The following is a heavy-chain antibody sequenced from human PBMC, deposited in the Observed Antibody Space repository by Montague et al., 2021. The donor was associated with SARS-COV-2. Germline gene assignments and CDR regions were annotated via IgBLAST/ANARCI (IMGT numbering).Heavy chain of an antibody. Sequence: SETLSLTCTVSGDSISDYYWSWIRQPPGMGLEWIGYIFRSGATNYNPPLKSRVIISRDTSKSQFSLRLSSVTAADTAIYYCARTSRGARYCYGLDVWGQGTTVTVSS. J-gene: IGHJ6*02. CDR1: GDSISDYY. V-gene: IGHV4-59*01. CDR2: IFRSGAT. D-gene: IGHD3-10*01. CDR3: ARTSRGARYCYGLDV.